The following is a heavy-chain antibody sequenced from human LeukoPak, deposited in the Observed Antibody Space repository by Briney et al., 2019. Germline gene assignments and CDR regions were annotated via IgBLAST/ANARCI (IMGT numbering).Heavy chain of an antibody. Sequence: PGGPLRLSCAASGFTFSDHYMDWVRQAPGKGLEWVGRIRNKANSYTTDYAASVKGRFTISRDDSKNSLYLQMNSLKTEDTAVYYCARRVFGGNCYYDYWGQGALVTVSS. CDR2: IRNKANSYTT. D-gene: IGHD4-23*01. CDR1: GFTFSDHY. V-gene: IGHV3-72*01. CDR3: ARRVFGGNCYYDY. J-gene: IGHJ4*02.